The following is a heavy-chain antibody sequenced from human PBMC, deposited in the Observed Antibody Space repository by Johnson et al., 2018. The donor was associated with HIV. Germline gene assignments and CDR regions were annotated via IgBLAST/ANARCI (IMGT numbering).Heavy chain of an antibody. J-gene: IGHJ3*02. V-gene: IGHV3-33*08. CDR2: IRYDGSGT. CDR1: GFTFSSYP. CDR3: ARGVPRTYYDISGYSLWAFDI. Sequence: VQLVESGGGVVQPGRSLRLSCAASGFTFSSYPMHWVRQAPGKGLEWVAFIRYDGSGTYYPGSVKGRFTISRENAKNSLYLQMNSLRAGDTAVYYCARGVPRTYYDISGYSLWAFDIWGQGTMVTVSS. D-gene: IGHD3-22*01.